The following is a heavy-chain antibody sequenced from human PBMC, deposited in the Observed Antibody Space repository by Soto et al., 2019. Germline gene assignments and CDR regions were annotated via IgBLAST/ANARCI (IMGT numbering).Heavy chain of an antibody. D-gene: IGHD1-1*01. CDR1: GGFVSSGSYY. CDR3: ARVERGTATTVVDAFDI. CDR2: MSHSGGT. V-gene: IGHV4-34*01. J-gene: IGHJ3*02. Sequence: QVQLQQWGAGLLKPSETLSLTCAVYGGFVSSGSYYWSWFRQHPGKGLEWIGEMSHSGGTNFNPSLKSRVTISVDTSKNQFSLKMSSVTAADTALYYCARVERGTATTVVDAFDIWGPGTMVTVSS.